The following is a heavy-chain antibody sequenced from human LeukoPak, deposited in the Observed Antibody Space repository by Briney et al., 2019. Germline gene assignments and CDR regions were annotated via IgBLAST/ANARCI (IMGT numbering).Heavy chain of an antibody. D-gene: IGHD1-26*01. V-gene: IGHV4-61*08. CDR2: IYYISNT. Sequence: PSETLSLTCTVSGASVGIAGYYSSWSRQPPGGGLEWIGDIYYISNTNYNPSLKSRVTMSVDPSKNQFSLKLNSVTAADTAVYYCARTQSQSGSYRYYFGYWGQGTLVTVSS. CDR3: ARTQSQSGSYRYYFGY. J-gene: IGHJ4*02. CDR1: GASVGIAGYY.